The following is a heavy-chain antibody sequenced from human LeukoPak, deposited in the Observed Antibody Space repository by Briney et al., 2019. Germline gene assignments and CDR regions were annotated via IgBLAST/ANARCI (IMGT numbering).Heavy chain of an antibody. V-gene: IGHV4-61*02. CDR2: IYTSGST. D-gene: IGHD3-10*01. CDR1: GGSISSGSYY. Sequence: SETLSLTCTVSGGSISSGSYYWSWIRQPAGKGLEWIGRIYTSGSTNYNPSLKSRVTMSVDTSKNQFSLKLSSVTAADTAVYYCARQPRIKYYYGSGSYCDYWGQGTLVTVSS. CDR3: ARQPRIKYYYGSGSYCDY. J-gene: IGHJ4*02.